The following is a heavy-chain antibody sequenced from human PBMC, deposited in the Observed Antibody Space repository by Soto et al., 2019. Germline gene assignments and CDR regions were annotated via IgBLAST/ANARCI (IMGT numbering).Heavy chain of an antibody. J-gene: IGHJ4*02. CDR2: ISAHNGNT. Sequence: ASVKVSCKASGYTFTRYGISWVRQAPGQGLEWMGWISAHNGNTNHAQKLQGRVTMTTDTSTSTAYMELRSLRSDDTAVYYCARDAAVGLFDYWGQGTLVSVSS. CDR3: ARDAAVGLFDY. CDR1: GYTFTRYG. D-gene: IGHD1-26*01. V-gene: IGHV1-18*01.